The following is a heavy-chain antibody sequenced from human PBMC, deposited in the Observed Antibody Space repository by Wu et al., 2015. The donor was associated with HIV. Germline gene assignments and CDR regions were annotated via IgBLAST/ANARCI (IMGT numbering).Heavy chain of an antibody. D-gene: IGHD3-10*01. V-gene: IGHV1-2*02. CDR2: INPNSGGT. CDR1: GYTFTGYY. J-gene: IGHJ5*02. CDR3: ARDGKLLWFGESGWFDP. Sequence: QVQLVQSGAEVKKPGASVKVSCKASGYTFTGYYMRWVRQAPGQGLEWMGWINPNSGGTNYAQKFQGRVTMTRDTSISTAYMDLSRLRSDDTAVYYCARDGKLLWFGESGWFDPGAREPWSPSP.